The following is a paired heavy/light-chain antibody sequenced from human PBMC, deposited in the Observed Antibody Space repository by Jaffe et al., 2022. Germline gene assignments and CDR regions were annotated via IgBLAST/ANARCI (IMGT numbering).Heavy chain of an antibody. V-gene: IGHV4-59*01. J-gene: IGHJ5*02. D-gene: IGHD2-15*01. CDR3: ARGSDGYCSGGSCEFYWFDP. CDR1: GGSISSYY. Sequence: QVQLQESGPGLVKPSETLSLTCTVSGGSISSYYWSWIRQPPGKGLEWIGYIYYSGSTNYNPSLKSRVTISVDTSKNQFSLKLSSVTAADTAVYYCARGSDGYCSGGSCEFYWFDPWGQGTLVTVSS. CDR2: IYYSGST.
Light chain of an antibody. CDR3: LSADSSGTYVV. CDR1: ALPKQY. V-gene: IGLV3-25*03. J-gene: IGLJ2*01. Sequence: SYELTQPPSVSVSPGQTARITCSGDALPKQYAYWYQQKPGQAPVLVIYKDSERPSGIPERFSGSSSGTTVTLTISGVQAEDEADYYCLSADSSGTYVVFGGGTKLTVL. CDR2: KDS.